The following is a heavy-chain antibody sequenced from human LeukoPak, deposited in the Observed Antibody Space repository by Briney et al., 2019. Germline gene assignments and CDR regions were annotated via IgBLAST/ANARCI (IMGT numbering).Heavy chain of an antibody. Sequence: GGSLRLSCAASGFTFSSYAMSWVRLAPGKGLEWVSAISGSGGSTYYADSVKGRFTISRDNSKNTLYLQMNSLRAEDTAIYYCAKDDIVGATLLFDYWGQGTLVTVSS. CDR3: AKDDIVGATLLFDY. V-gene: IGHV3-23*01. J-gene: IGHJ4*02. CDR1: GFTFSSYA. CDR2: ISGSGGST. D-gene: IGHD1-26*01.